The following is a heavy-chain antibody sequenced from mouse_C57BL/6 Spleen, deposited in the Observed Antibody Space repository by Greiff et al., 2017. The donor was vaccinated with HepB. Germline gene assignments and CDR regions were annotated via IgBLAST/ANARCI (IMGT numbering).Heavy chain of an antibody. Sequence: QVQLQQPGAELVKPGASVKMSCKASGYTFTSYWITWVKQRPGQGLEWIGDIYPGSGSTNYNEKFKSKATLTVDTSSSTAYMQLSSLTSEDSAVYYCARPDGYYPAWCAYWGQGTLVTVSA. CDR2: IYPGSGST. CDR1: GYTFTSYW. CDR3: ARPDGYYPAWCAY. V-gene: IGHV1-55*01. J-gene: IGHJ3*01. D-gene: IGHD2-3*01.